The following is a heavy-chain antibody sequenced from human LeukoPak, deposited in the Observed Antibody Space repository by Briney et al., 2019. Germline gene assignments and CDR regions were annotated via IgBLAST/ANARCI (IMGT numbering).Heavy chain of an antibody. Sequence: ASVKVSCKASGYTFTSYDINWVRQAPGQGLEWMGRINPNSGDTNYAQKFQGRVTITRDTSISTAYMELSRLRSDDTAVYYCARDKGRDGYTAFDYWGQGTLVTVSS. CDR1: GYTFTSYD. CDR3: ARDKGRDGYTAFDY. CDR2: INPNSGDT. J-gene: IGHJ4*02. V-gene: IGHV1-2*06. D-gene: IGHD5-24*01.